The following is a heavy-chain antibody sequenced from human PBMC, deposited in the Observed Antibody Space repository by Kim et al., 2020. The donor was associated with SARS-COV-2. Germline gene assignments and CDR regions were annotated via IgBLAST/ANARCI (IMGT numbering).Heavy chain of an antibody. CDR3: AREVVVKPTPFDI. J-gene: IGHJ3*02. Sequence: SETLSHTCTVSGGSISSSSYYWGWIRQPPGKGLEWIGSIYYSGSTYYNPSLKSRVTISVDTSKNQFSLKLSSVTAADTAVYYCAREVVVKPTPFDIWGQGTMVTVSS. CDR2: IYYSGST. V-gene: IGHV4-39*07. CDR1: GGSISSSSYY. D-gene: IGHD3-22*01.